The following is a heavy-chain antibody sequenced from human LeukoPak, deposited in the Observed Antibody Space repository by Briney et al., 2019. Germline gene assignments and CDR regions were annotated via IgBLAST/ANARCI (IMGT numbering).Heavy chain of an antibody. CDR3: VKDRGWYYFDL. CDR1: GLSLGCYR. J-gene: IGHJ4*02. CDR2: IKEDSTER. D-gene: IGHD3-10*01. Sequence: GGSLRHLRAASGLSLGCYRLTWMRQAPGKGVVWVAHIKEDSTERRSADSVKSRFSISRDNTKNSLFLELNSQRTEDTAVYYCVKDRGWYYFDLWGQITLVTVPS. V-gene: IGHV3-7*01.